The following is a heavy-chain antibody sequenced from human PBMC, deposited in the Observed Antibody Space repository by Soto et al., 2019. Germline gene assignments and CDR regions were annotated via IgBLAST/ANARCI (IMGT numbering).Heavy chain of an antibody. J-gene: IGHJ4*02. CDR1: GFTFSSYA. CDR3: VKLALIRIAVAGDFDY. CDR2: ISGSGGST. D-gene: IGHD6-19*01. V-gene: IGHV3-23*01. Sequence: EVQLLESGGGLVQPGGSLRLSCAASGFTFSSYAMSWVRQAPGKGLKWVSAISGSGGSTYYADSVKGRFTISRDNSKNTLYLQMNSLRAEDTAVYYCVKLALIRIAVAGDFDYWGQGTLVTVSS.